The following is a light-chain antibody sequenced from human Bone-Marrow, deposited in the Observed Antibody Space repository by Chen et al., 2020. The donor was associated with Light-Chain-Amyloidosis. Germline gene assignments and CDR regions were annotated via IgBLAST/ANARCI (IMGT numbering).Light chain of an antibody. CDR3: QVCDRSSDRAV. Sequence: SYVLTQPSSVSVAPGHTATIACGGNNMGSTSVHRYQQTPGQAPLVVVYEDRDRPSGIPERLSGANSGNTATLTISRVEAVDEADYYCQVCDRSSDRAVFGGGTKLTVL. V-gene: IGLV3-21*02. CDR2: EDR. CDR1: NMGSTS. J-gene: IGLJ3*02.